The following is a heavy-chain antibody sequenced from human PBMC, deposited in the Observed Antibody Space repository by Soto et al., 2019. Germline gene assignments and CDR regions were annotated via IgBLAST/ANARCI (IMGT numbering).Heavy chain of an antibody. CDR1: GFTFSSYG. D-gene: IGHD3-22*01. CDR3: ATHSDDTSCYHYSRFDY. V-gene: IGHV3-23*01. CDR2: ISGSVGST. Sequence: GGSLRLSCAASGFTFSSYGMSWVRQAPGKGLEWVSAISGSVGSTYYADSVKGRFTISRDKAKNTLIPQMHSLRAEDTAVYYCATHSDDTSCYHYSRFDYWGQGTLVTVS. J-gene: IGHJ4*02.